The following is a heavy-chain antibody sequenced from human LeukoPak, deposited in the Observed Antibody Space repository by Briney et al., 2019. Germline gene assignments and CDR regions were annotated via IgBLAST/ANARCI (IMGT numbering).Heavy chain of an antibody. D-gene: IGHD3-10*01. V-gene: IGHV4-31*03. Sequence: SETLSLTCTVSGGSISSGGYYWSWIRQHPGKGLEWIGYIYYSGSTYYNPSLKSRVTISVDTSKNQFSLKLSSVTAADTAVYYCARAAYYGSGSYHRNWFDPWGQGTLVIVSS. CDR3: ARAAYYGSGSYHRNWFDP. CDR2: IYYSGST. CDR1: GGSISSGGYY. J-gene: IGHJ5*02.